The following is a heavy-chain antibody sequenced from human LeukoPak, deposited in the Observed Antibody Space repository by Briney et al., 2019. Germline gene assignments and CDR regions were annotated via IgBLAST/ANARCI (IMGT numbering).Heavy chain of an antibody. CDR3: AKGYCSSTSCCT. Sequence: GGSLRLSCAASGFTFSSYGMHWVRQAPGKGLEWVAVISYDGSNKYYADSVKGRFTISRDNSKNTLYLQMNSLRAEDTAVYYCAKGYCSSTSCCTWGQGTLVTVSS. V-gene: IGHV3-30*18. J-gene: IGHJ5*02. D-gene: IGHD2-2*01. CDR2: ISYDGSNK. CDR1: GFTFSSYG.